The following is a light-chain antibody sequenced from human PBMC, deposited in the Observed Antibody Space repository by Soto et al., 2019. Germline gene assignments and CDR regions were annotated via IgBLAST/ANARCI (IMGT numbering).Light chain of an antibody. J-gene: IGLJ1*01. CDR2: EVS. CDR1: SSDVGGYNY. V-gene: IGLV2-14*01. CDR3: SSYTSSSTLDG. Sequence: QSALTQPGSVSGSPGQSITISCTGTSSDVGGYNYVSWYQQHPGKAPKLMIYEVSNRPSGVSNRFSGSKSGNTASLTISGLQAEDEADYYCSSYTSSSTLDGVGTGTKV.